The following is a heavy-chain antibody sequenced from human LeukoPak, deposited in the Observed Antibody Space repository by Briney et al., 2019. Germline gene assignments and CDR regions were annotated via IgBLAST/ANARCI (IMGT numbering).Heavy chain of an antibody. CDR1: GFTFSSYA. CDR2: ISYDGSNK. Sequence: GGSLRLSCAASGFTFSSYAMHWVRQAPGKGLEWVAVISYDGSNKYYADSVKGRFSVSRDNSKNTLYLQMNNLRVDDTAVYYCARGSCSNIRCHDAFDIWGQGTMVTVSS. J-gene: IGHJ3*02. CDR3: ARGSCSNIRCHDAFDI. V-gene: IGHV3-30*14. D-gene: IGHD2-2*01.